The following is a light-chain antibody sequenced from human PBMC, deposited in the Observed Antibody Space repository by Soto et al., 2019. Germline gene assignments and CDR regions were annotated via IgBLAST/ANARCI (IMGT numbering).Light chain of an antibody. Sequence: QPVLTQSPSASASLGASVKLTCTLSSGHSSYAIAWHQQQPEKGPRYLMKLNSDGSHSNGDGIPDRFSGSSSGAERYLIISILQSEDEADYYCQTWGTGIHVFGTGTKLTVL. CDR2: LNSDGSH. J-gene: IGLJ1*01. CDR1: SGHSSYA. V-gene: IGLV4-69*01. CDR3: QTWGTGIHV.